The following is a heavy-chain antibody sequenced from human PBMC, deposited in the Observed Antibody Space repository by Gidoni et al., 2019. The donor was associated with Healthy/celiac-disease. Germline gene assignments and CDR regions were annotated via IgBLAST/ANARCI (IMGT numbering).Heavy chain of an antibody. V-gene: IGHV4-59*01. J-gene: IGHJ2*01. CDR3: ARDGPGAATRAWYFDL. D-gene: IGHD2-15*01. Sequence: QVQLQESGPGLVTPSETLSLTCTVSGGSISSYYWSWIRQPPGKGLEWIGYIYYSGSTNYNPSLKSRVTISVDTSKNQFSLKLSSVTAADTAVYYCARDGPGAATRAWYFDLWGRGTLVTVSS. CDR1: GGSISSYY. CDR2: IYYSGST.